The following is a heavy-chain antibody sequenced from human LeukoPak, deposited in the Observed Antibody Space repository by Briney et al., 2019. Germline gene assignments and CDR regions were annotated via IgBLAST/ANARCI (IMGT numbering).Heavy chain of an antibody. CDR1: GFTFSSYS. D-gene: IGHD3-3*01. CDR3: AREGEFLEWLRVRYYYMDV. V-gene: IGHV3-21*01. Sequence: GGSLRLSCAASGFTFSSYSMNWVRQAPGKGLGWVSSISSSSSYIYYADSVKGRFTISRDNAKNSLYLQMNSLRAEDTAVYYCAREGEFLEWLRVRYYYMDVWGKGTTVTVSS. J-gene: IGHJ6*03. CDR2: ISSSSSYI.